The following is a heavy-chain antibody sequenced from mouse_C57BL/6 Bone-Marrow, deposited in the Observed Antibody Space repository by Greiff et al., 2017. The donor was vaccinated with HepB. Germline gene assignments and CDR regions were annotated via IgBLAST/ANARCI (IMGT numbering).Heavy chain of an antibody. D-gene: IGHD1-1*01. J-gene: IGHJ3*01. CDR2: IDPSDSYT. CDR3: ARGDYGSSFAY. Sequence: VQLQQPGAELVKPGASVKLSCKASGYTFTSYWMQWVKQRPGQGLEWIGEIDPSDSYTNYNQKFKGKATLTVDTSSSTAYMQLSSLTSEDSAVYYCARGDYGSSFAYWGQGTLVTVSA. CDR1: GYTFTSYW. V-gene: IGHV1-50*01.